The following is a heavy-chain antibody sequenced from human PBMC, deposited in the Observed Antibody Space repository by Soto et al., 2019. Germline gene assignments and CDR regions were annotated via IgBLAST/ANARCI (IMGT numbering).Heavy chain of an antibody. Sequence: ASVKVSCKASGYTFTSYGISWVRQAPGHGLEWMGWISAYNGNTNYAQKLQGRVTMTTDTSTSTAYMELRSLRSDDTAVYYCARDRPLGYCSSTSCYLGSYYYYGMDVWGQGTTVTVSS. V-gene: IGHV1-18*01. CDR2: ISAYNGNT. CDR1: GYTFTSYG. D-gene: IGHD2-2*01. J-gene: IGHJ6*02. CDR3: ARDRPLGYCSSTSCYLGSYYYYGMDV.